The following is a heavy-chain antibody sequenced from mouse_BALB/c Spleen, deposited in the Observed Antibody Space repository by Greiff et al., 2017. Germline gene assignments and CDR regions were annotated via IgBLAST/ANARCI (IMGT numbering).Heavy chain of an antibody. V-gene: IGHV1S81*02. CDR1: GYTFTSYW. CDR2: INPSNGRT. D-gene: IGHD2-2*01. Sequence: QVQLQQPGAELVKPGASVKLSCKASGYTFTSYWMHWVKQRPGQGLEWIGEINPSNGRTNYNEKFKSKATLTVDKSSSTAYMQLSSLTSEDSAVYYCARRSYGSFYYFDYWGQGTTLTVSA. CDR3: ARRSYGSFYYFDY. J-gene: IGHJ2*01.